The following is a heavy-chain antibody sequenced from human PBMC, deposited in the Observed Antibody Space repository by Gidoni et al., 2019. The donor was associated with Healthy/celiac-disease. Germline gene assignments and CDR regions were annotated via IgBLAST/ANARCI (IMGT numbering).Heavy chain of an antibody. D-gene: IGHD6-13*01. V-gene: IGHV3-23*01. CDR2: MSGSGGST. J-gene: IGHJ4*02. CDR3: AKDPRVMAASSPPDY. CDR1: GFTFCSYA. Sequence: EVQLLESGGGLVQPGGSLSLSCAASGFTFCSYAMSWVRQAPGKGLGWVSAMSGSGGSTYYADSVKGRFTISRDNSKNTLYLQMNSLRAEDTAVYYCAKDPRVMAASSPPDYWGQGTLVTVSS.